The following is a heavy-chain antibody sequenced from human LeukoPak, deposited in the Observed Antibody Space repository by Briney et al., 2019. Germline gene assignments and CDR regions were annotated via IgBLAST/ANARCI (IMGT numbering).Heavy chain of an antibody. CDR1: GFTFSSYG. V-gene: IGHV3-33*06. J-gene: IGHJ4*02. CDR3: AKDYYDYVWGSSVFDC. CDR2: IWYDGNNK. Sequence: GGSLRLSCAASGFTFSSYGMHWVRQAPGKGLEWVAVIWYDGNNKYYADSVKGRFTISRDNSKNTLYMQMNSLRAEDTAVYYCAKDYYDYVWGSSVFDCWGQGTLVTVSS. D-gene: IGHD3-16*01.